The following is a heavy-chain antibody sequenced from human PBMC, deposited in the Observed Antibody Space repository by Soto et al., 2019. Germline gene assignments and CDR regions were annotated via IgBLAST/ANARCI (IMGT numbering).Heavy chain of an antibody. V-gene: IGHV4-59*12. CDR3: ARAPGLESGSYYTHWYFDL. J-gene: IGHJ2*01. CDR1: GGSISSYY. Sequence: SETLSLTCTVSGGSISSYYWSWIRQPPGKGLEWIGYIYYSGSTNYNPSLKSRVTISVDTSKNQFSLKLSSVTAADTAVYYCARAPGLESGSYYTHWYFDLWGRGTLVTVSS. D-gene: IGHD3-10*01. CDR2: IYYSGST.